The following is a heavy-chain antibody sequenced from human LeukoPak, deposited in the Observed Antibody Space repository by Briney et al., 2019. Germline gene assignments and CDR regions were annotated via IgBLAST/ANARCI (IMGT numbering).Heavy chain of an antibody. CDR2: ISGSGSST. CDR1: RFTFSNYA. J-gene: IGHJ6*03. D-gene: IGHD2-2*03. Sequence: GGSLRLSCAASRFTFSNYAMSWVRQAPGKGLEWVSAISGSGSSTYYADSVKGRFTISRDNSKNTLYLQMNGLRVEDTAVYYCAKYGGYCTSTSCYDLGYYMDVWGKGTTVTVSS. CDR3: AKYGGYCTSTSCYDLGYYMDV. V-gene: IGHV3-23*01.